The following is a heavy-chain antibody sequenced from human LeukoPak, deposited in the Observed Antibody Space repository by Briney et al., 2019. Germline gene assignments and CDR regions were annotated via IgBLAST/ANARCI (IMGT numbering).Heavy chain of an antibody. J-gene: IGHJ6*02. D-gene: IGHD6-19*01. CDR1: GYTFTGYY. CDR2: INPNSGGT. CDR3: ARTEAGTTGYYYYGMDV. Sequence: ASVKVSCKASGYTFTGYYMHWVRQAPGQGLEWMGWINPNSGGTNYAQKFQGWVTMTRDTSISTAYMELSRLRSDDTAMYYCARTEAGTTGYYYYGMDVWGQGTTVTVSS. V-gene: IGHV1-2*04.